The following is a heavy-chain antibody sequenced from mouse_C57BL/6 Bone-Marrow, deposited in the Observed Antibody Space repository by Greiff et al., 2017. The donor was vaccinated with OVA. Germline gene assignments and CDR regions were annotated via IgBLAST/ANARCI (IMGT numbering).Heavy chain of an antibody. CDR2: IRSKSNNYAT. CDR1: GFSFNTYA. CDR3: VRQALPPYYYAMDY. J-gene: IGHJ4*01. V-gene: IGHV10-1*01. Sequence: EVKLVESGGGLVQPKGSLKLSCAASGFSFNTYAMNWVRQAPGKGLEWVARIRSKSNNYATYYADSVKDRFTISRDDSESMLYLQMNNLKTEDTAMYYCVRQALPPYYYAMDYWGQGTSVTVSS.